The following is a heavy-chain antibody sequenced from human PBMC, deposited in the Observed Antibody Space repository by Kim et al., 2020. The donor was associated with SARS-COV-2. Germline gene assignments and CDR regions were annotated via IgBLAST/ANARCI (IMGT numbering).Heavy chain of an antibody. V-gene: IGHV3-74*01. CDR1: GFALRNNW. J-gene: IGHJ4*02. D-gene: IGHD5-18*01. Sequence: GGSLRLSCVASGFALRNNWMHWVRQAPGKGLEWVSRINIDGSSTSDADAVKGRFTISRDKAKNTLYVQMNSLRAEDTAVYYCARVRGGYSYGIDYWGQGTPVTVSS. CDR3: ARVRGGYSYGIDY. CDR2: INIDGSST.